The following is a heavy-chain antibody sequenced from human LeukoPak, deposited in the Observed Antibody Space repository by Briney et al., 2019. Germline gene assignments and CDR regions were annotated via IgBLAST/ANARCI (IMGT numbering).Heavy chain of an antibody. CDR1: GFTFSSYA. D-gene: IGHD1-26*01. CDR2: ISYDGSNK. CDR3: AKERSGSYSQGLDY. J-gene: IGHJ4*02. V-gene: IGHV3-30-3*01. Sequence: GRSLRLSCAASGFTFSSYAMHWVRQAPGKGLEWVAVISYDGSNKYYADSVKGRFTISRDNSKNTLYLQMNSLRAEDTAVFYCAKERSGSYSQGLDYWGQGTLVTVAS.